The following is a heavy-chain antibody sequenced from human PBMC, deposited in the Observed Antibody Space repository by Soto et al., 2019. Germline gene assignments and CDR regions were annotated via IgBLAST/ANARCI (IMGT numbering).Heavy chain of an antibody. Sequence: SETLSLTCTVSGGSISSYYWSWIRQPPGKGLEWIGYIYYSGSTNYNPSLKSRVTISVDTSKNQFSLKLSSVTAADTAVYYCAGSIAARGPFDPWGQGTLVTVSS. J-gene: IGHJ5*02. CDR1: GGSISSYY. CDR2: IYYSGST. V-gene: IGHV4-59*01. CDR3: AGSIAARGPFDP. D-gene: IGHD6-6*01.